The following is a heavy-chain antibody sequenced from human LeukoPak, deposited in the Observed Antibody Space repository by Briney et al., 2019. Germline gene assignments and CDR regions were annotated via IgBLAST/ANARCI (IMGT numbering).Heavy chain of an antibody. CDR2: ISGSGDSA. Sequence: GGSLRLSCAASGFTFSSYAMSWVRQAPGKGLEWVSAISGSGDSAFYADSVKGRFTISRDNSKNTLYLQMNSLRAEDTAVYYCAKDKSPLVVVAAHPFDYWGQGTLVTVSS. D-gene: IGHD2-15*01. CDR1: GFTFSSYA. J-gene: IGHJ4*02. V-gene: IGHV3-23*01. CDR3: AKDKSPLVVVAAHPFDY.